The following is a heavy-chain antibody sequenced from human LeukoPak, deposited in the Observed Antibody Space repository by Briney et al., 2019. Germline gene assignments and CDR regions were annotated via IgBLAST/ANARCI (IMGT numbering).Heavy chain of an antibody. D-gene: IGHD4-11*01. J-gene: IGHJ4*02. CDR2: IYYSGST. CDR1: GGSISNYY. CDR3: ARGGLGGITAYSNYLFDY. Sequence: SETLSLTCTVSGGSISNYYWSWIRQPPGEGLEWIGYIYYSGSTNYNPSLKSRVTMSIDRSKNQFSLNLTSVTATDTAVYYCARGGLGGITAYSNYLFDYWGQGTLVTVSS. V-gene: IGHV4-59*08.